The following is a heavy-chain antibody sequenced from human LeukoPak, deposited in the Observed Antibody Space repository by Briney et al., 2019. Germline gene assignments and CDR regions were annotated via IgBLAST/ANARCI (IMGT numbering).Heavy chain of an antibody. CDR3: SKGYCSGGSCYSVGDGDY. CDR1: GFTFSSYG. V-gene: IGHV3-30*18. D-gene: IGHD2-15*01. Sequence: GGSLRLSCVASGFTFSSYGMYWGRQAPGQRLGWVAVIPNDGSNKYYEDSVKGRFTISRDNSKNTLYLQMTSLRAEDTAVYYCSKGYCSGGSCYSVGDGDYWGQGTLVTASS. CDR2: IPNDGSNK. J-gene: IGHJ4*02.